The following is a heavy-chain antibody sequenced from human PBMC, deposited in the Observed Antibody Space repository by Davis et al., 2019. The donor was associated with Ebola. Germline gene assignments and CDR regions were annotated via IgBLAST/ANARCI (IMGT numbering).Heavy chain of an antibody. CDR1: GAFVSSGGYS. V-gene: IGHV4-30-4*07. CDR2: YYYTGNT. J-gene: IGHJ4*02. D-gene: IGHD3-22*01. Sequence: MPSETLSLTCAVSGAFVSSGGYSWIWIRQPPGKGLEWIGHYYYTGNTYYSPSLRIRVTISVDAPKNVFSLKLTSVTAADTAVYYCARGDSYYDPSGYYAGPEAPDHWGQGTLVSVSS. CDR3: ARGDSYYDPSGYYAGPEAPDH.